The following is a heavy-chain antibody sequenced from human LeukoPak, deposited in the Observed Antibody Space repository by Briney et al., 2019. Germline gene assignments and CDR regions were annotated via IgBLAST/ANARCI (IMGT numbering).Heavy chain of an antibody. CDR2: ISYDGSNK. Sequence: HTGGSLRPSCAASGFTFSSYAMHWVRQAPGKGLEWVAVISYDGSNKYYADSVKGRFTISRDNSKNTLYLQMNSLRAEDTAVYYCASGKPQETGTIDYWGQGTLVTVSS. CDR3: ASGKPQETGTIDY. CDR1: GFTFSSYA. V-gene: IGHV3-30-3*01. D-gene: IGHD1-7*01. J-gene: IGHJ4*02.